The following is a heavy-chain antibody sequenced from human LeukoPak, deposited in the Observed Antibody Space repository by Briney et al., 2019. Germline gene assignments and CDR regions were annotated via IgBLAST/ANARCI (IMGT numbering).Heavy chain of an antibody. J-gene: IGHJ6*03. D-gene: IGHD3-3*01. CDR3: AREGWSFGVGDYTDV. V-gene: IGHV3-23*01. CDR1: GFTFSSYA. CDR2: ISGSGGST. Sequence: GGSLRLSCAASGFTFSSYAMSWVRQAPGKGLEWVSAISGSGGSTYYADSVKGRFTISRDNAKNSLYLQMNSLRVEDTAVYYCAREGWSFGVGDYTDVWGKGTTVTVSS.